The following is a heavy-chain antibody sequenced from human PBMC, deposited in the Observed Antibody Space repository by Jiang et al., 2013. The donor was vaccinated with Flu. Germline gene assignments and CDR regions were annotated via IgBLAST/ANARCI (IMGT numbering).Heavy chain of an antibody. CDR2: IIPILGIA. D-gene: IGHD5-12*01. CDR3: ARDGSGYDSAYFDL. V-gene: IGHV1-69*04. Sequence: SGAEVKKPGVLGEGLLQGFWRHFSSYTISWVRQAPGQGLEWMGRIIPILGIANYAQKFQGRVTITADKSTSTAYMELSSLRSEDTAVYYCARDGSGYDSAYFDLWGRGTLVTVSS. J-gene: IGHJ2*01. CDR1: RHFSSYT.